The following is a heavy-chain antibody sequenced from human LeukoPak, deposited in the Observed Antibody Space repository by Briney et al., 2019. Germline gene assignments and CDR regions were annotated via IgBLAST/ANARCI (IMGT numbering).Heavy chain of an antibody. CDR2: IYYSGST. V-gene: IGHV4-30-4*01. CDR3: ARDTRSGMDV. CDR1: GGSISSGDYY. Sequence: SETLSLTCTVSGGSISSGDYYWSWIRQPPGKGLEWIGYIYYSGSTYYNPPLKSRVTISVDTSKNQFSLKLSSVTAADTAVYYCARDTRSGMDVWGKGTTVTVSS. J-gene: IGHJ6*04.